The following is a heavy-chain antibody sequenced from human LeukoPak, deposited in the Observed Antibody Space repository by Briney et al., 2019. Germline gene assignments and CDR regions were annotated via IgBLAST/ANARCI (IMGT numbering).Heavy chain of an antibody. CDR2: ISSSSSYI. D-gene: IGHD1-26*01. CDR1: GFTFSSYS. CDR3: ARGGPGSYNAFDI. V-gene: IGHV3-21*01. J-gene: IGHJ3*02. Sequence: GGSLRLSCAASGFTFSSYSMNWVRQAPGKGLEWVSSISSSSSYIYYADSVKGRFTISRDNAKNSLYLQMNSLRAEDTAVYYCARGGPGSYNAFDIWGQGTMVTVSS.